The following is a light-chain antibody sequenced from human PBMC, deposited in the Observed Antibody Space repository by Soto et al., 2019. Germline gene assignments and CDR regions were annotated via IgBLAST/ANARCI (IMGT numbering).Light chain of an antibody. V-gene: IGKV3-15*01. Sequence: EIVLTQSPATLSVSPGARATLSCRASQSVSSNLAWYQQKPGQAPRLFIYGASTRATGIPARFSGSGSGTEFTLTISSLQSEDFAVYYCQQYNNWPFTFGPGTKVDIK. CDR3: QQYNNWPFT. J-gene: IGKJ3*01. CDR2: GAS. CDR1: QSVSSN.